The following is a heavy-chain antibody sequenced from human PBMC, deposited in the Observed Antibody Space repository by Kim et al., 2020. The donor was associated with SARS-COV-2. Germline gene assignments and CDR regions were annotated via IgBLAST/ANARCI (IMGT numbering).Heavy chain of an antibody. J-gene: IGHJ4*02. D-gene: IGHD6-19*01. CDR3: ARATGIAVAAHYFDY. Sequence: VSVKSRITINPDTTKNQFSLQLNSVTPEDTAVYYCARATGIAVAAHYFDYWGQGTLVTVSS. V-gene: IGHV6-1*01.